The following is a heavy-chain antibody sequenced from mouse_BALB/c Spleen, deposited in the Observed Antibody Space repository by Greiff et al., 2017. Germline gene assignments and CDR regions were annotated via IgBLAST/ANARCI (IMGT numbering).Heavy chain of an antibody. Sequence: DVQLVESGGGLVQPGGSLKLSCAASGFTFSSYTMSWVRQTPEKRLEWVAYISNGGGSTYYPDTVKGRFTISRDNAKNTLYLQMSSLKSEDTAMYYCARDNGLYYAMDYWGQGTSVTVSS. D-gene: IGHD1-2*01. CDR3: ARDNGLYYAMDY. CDR2: ISNGGGST. V-gene: IGHV5-12-2*01. J-gene: IGHJ4*01. CDR1: GFTFSSYT.